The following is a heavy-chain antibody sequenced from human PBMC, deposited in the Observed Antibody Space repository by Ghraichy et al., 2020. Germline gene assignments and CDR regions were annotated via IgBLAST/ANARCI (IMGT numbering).Heavy chain of an antibody. Sequence: ASVKVSCKASGYTFTGYYMHWVRQAPGQGLEWMGWINPNSGGTNYAQKFQGRVTMTRDTSISTAYMELSRLRSDDTAVYYCARVDRGRNYDFNWFDPWGQGTLVTVSS. CDR1: GYTFTGYY. D-gene: IGHD3-3*01. CDR2: INPNSGGT. J-gene: IGHJ5*02. V-gene: IGHV1-2*02. CDR3: ARVDRGRNYDFNWFDP.